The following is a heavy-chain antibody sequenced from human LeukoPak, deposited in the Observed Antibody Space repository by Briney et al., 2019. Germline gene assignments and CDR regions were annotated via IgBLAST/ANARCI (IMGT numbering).Heavy chain of an antibody. D-gene: IGHD3-10*01. CDR3: AKGSATSGSTD. CDR1: GDSISGNHY. CDR2: IFTSGNS. Sequence: PSETLSLTCTVSGDSISGNHYWNWIRQPPGKGLEWIGRIFTSGNSNYNPSLTSRVTISLDTSKDQFSLRLSSVTAADTAFYYCAKGSATSGSTDWGQGTLVTVSS. J-gene: IGHJ4*02. V-gene: IGHV4-61*02.